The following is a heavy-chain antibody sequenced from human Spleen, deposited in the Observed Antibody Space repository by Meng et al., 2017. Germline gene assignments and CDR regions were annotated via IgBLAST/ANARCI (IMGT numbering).Heavy chain of an antibody. D-gene: IGHD3-22*01. CDR2: IYYSGST. Sequence: SETLSLTCTVSGGSISSYYWSWIRQPPGKGLEWIGYIYYSGSTNYNPSLKSRVTISVDTSKNQFSLKLSSVTAADTAVYYCARELYYYDSSGYSPPHPNDAFDIWGQGTMVTVSS. CDR3: ARELYYYDSSGYSPPHPNDAFDI. CDR1: GGSISSYY. J-gene: IGHJ3*02. V-gene: IGHV4-59*01.